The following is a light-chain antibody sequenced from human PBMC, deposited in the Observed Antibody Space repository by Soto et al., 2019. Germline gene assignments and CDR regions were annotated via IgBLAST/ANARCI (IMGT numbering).Light chain of an antibody. J-gene: IGKJ3*01. Sequence: EILLTQSPGTLSLSPGERATLSCMASQSLTSNYLAWYQQTPGQPPRRLISGTSHRATGITDRFSGSGSGTDFTLTNNRLEPDDFAVYYCQQYGDSVFSFGPGTKVDIK. V-gene: IGKV3-20*01. CDR3: QQYGDSVFS. CDR2: GTS. CDR1: QSLTSNY.